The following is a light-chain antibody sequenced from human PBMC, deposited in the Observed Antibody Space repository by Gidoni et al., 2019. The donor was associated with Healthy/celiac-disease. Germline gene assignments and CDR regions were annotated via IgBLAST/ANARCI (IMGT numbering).Light chain of an antibody. J-gene: IGLJ1*01. CDR2: EVS. CDR3: SSYTSSSTLGV. V-gene: IGLV2-14*01. CDR1: SSDVGGYNY. Sequence: QSALTQPASVSGPPGKSITISCTGTSSDVGGYNYVSWYQQHPGKAPKLMIYEVSNRPSGVSNRFSGSKSGNTASLTISGLQAEDEADYYCSSYTSSSTLGVFGTGTKVTVL.